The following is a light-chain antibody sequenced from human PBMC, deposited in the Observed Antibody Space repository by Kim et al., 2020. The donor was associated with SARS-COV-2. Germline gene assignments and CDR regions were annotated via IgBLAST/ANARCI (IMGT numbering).Light chain of an antibody. Sequence: GQSITIACTGASGDVGSYNYVSWYQQHPDKATKVMLYDVNNRPSGVSNRFSGSKSGNTASLTISGLQAEDEADYYCSSFTSSDTYVFGTGTKVTVL. CDR2: DVN. CDR1: SGDVGSYNY. V-gene: IGLV2-14*03. J-gene: IGLJ1*01. CDR3: SSFTSSDTYV.